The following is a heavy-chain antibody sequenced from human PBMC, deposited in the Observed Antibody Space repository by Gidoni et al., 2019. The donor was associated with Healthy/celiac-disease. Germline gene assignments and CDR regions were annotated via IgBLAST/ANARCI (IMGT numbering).Heavy chain of an antibody. CDR1: GFTFSSSS. CDR3: ARERLYYYDSSGTRGVNDAFDI. D-gene: IGHD3-22*01. J-gene: IGHJ3*02. V-gene: IGHV3-48*04. CDR2: NSSSSSTI. Sequence: EVQLVESGGGLVQPGGSLCLSCAASGFTFSSSSMNWVRQAPGKGLEWVSYNSSSSSTIYYADSVKGRFTISRDNAKNSLYLQMNSLRAEDTAVYYCARERLYYYDSSGTRGVNDAFDIWGQGTMVTVSS.